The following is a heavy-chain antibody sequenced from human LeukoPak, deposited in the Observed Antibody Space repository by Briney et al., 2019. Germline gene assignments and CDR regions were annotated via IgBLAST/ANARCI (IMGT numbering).Heavy chain of an antibody. CDR3: ARADYYDSSGYYPDY. CDR1: GYTLSIYN. V-gene: IGHV1-2*02. Sequence: PRASVKVSCKASGYTLSIYNVHWVRQAPGQGLEWMGWINPNTGATNYAQKFQGRVTMTRDTSISTGYMELSRLRSDDTAVYYCARADYYDSSGYYPDYRGQGTLVTVSS. D-gene: IGHD3-22*01. J-gene: IGHJ4*02. CDR2: INPNTGAT.